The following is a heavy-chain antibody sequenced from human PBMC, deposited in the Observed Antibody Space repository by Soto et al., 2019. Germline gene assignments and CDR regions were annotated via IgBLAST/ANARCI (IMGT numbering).Heavy chain of an antibody. CDR2: ISTYNGNT. Sequence: QVQLVQSGAEVKKPGASLKVSCQASGYSFSDYGIAWVRQAPGQGLAWVGWISTYNGNTNYAQKFQGRVTMTTDTSANTAYMELRSLRSDDTAMYYCVRYGYSSDWYLGTGMDVWGQGTPVTVSS. CDR1: GYSFSDYG. CDR3: VRYGYSSDWYLGTGMDV. V-gene: IGHV1-18*04. D-gene: IGHD6-19*01. J-gene: IGHJ6*02.